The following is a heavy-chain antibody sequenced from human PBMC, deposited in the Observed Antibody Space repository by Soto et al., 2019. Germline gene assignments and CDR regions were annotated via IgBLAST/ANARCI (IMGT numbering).Heavy chain of an antibody. Sequence: GGSLRLSCAASGFTFSSYWMSWVRQAPGKGLEWVANIKQDGSEKYYVDSVKGRFTISRDNAKNSLYLQMNSLRAEDTAVYYCANSLEYSSSSGPYWGQGTLVTVSS. CDR3: ANSLEYSSSSGPY. V-gene: IGHV3-7*01. CDR2: IKQDGSEK. J-gene: IGHJ4*02. CDR1: GFTFSSYW. D-gene: IGHD6-6*01.